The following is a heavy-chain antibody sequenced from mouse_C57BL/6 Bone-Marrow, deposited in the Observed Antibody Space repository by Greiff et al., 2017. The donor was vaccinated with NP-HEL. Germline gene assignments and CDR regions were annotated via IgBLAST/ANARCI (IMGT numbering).Heavy chain of an antibody. Sequence: QVQLQQSGAELVKPGASVKLSCKASGYTFTSYWMHWVKQRPGQGLEWIGMIHPNSGSTNYNEKFKSKATLTVDKSSSTAYMQLSSLTSEDSAVYYCARDYYGSRFAYWGQGTLVTVSA. V-gene: IGHV1-64*01. J-gene: IGHJ3*01. D-gene: IGHD1-1*01. CDR3: ARDYYGSRFAY. CDR1: GYTFTSYW. CDR2: IHPNSGST.